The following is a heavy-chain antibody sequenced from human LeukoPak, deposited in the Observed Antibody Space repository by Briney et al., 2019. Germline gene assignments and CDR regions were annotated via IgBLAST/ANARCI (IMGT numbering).Heavy chain of an antibody. D-gene: IGHD3-3*01. CDR3: AKDTEVFGEGPLDY. CDR1: GFTFSSYA. Sequence: PGGSLRLSCAASGFTFSSYAMSWVRQAPGKGLEWVSAISGSGGSTYYADSVKGRFTISRDNSKNTLYLQMNSLRAEDTAVYYCAKDTEVFGEGPLDYWGQGTLVTVSS. V-gene: IGHV3-23*01. J-gene: IGHJ4*02. CDR2: ISGSGGST.